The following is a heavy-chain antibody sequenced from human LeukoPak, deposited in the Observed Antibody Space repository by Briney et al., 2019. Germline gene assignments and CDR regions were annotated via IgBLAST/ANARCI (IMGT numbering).Heavy chain of an antibody. CDR3: ARAGFDY. CDR1: GGSISSHY. V-gene: IGHV4-59*11. CDR2: IYYSGST. J-gene: IGHJ4*02. Sequence: SETLSLTCTVSGGSISSHYWSWIRQPPGKGLEWIGYIYYSGSTNYNPSLKSRVTISVDTSKNQFSLKLSSVTAADTAVYYCARAGFDYWGQGTLVTVSS.